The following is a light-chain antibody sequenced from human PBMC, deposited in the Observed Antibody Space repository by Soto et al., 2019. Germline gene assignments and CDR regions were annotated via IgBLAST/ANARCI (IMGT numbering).Light chain of an antibody. CDR3: TSYTSSSTLV. J-gene: IGLJ1*01. V-gene: IGLV2-14*01. CDR2: EVN. Sequence: LTQPASVSGSPGQSITISCIGTSSDVGAYKYVSWYQQHPGKAPKLIIYEVNTRPSGVSHRFSGSKSGNTASLTISGLQADDEADYYCTSYTSSSTLVFGTGTEVTVL. CDR1: SSDVGAYKY.